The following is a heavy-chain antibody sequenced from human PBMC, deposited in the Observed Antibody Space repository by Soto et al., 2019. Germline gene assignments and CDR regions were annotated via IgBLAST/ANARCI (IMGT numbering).Heavy chain of an antibody. V-gene: IGHV1-8*01. CDR1: GYTFTSYD. CDR2: MNPNSGNT. D-gene: IGHD3-3*01. CDR3: ARGLRYYDFWSGYPPDY. J-gene: IGHJ4*02. Sequence: QVQLVHSGAEVKKPGASVKVSCKASGYTFTSYDINWVRQATGQGLEWMGWMNPNSGNTGYAQKFQGRVTMTRNTSISTAYMELSSLRSEDTAVYYCARGLRYYDFWSGYPPDYWGQGTLVTVSS.